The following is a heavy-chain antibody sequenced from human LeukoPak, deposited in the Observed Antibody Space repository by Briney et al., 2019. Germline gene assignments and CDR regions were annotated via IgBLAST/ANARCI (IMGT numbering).Heavy chain of an antibody. Sequence: ASVKVSCKASGHTFTSYGVSWVRQAPGQGLEWMGWISAYNGNTNYAQNLQGRVTMTTDTSTSTAYMELRSLRSDDTAVYYCARDAHQSGSYNFDYWGQGTLVTVSS. D-gene: IGHD1-26*01. V-gene: IGHV1-18*01. CDR2: ISAYNGNT. CDR1: GHTFTSYG. CDR3: ARDAHQSGSYNFDY. J-gene: IGHJ4*02.